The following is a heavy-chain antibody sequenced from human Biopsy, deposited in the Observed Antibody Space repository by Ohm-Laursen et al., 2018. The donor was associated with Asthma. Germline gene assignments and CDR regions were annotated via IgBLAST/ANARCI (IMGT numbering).Heavy chain of an antibody. Sequence: TLSLTCTVSGGSISNGGYYWSWIRQHPGKGLEWIGYMYYSGTTYYNPSLNSRVAILVDTSKNQFSLKVNSVTAADTAVYYCARGVEYDYDSSGYYFDYWGQGTLVTVSS. CDR2: MYYSGTT. V-gene: IGHV4-31*03. CDR1: GGSISNGGYY. D-gene: IGHD3-22*01. CDR3: ARGVEYDYDSSGYYFDY. J-gene: IGHJ4*02.